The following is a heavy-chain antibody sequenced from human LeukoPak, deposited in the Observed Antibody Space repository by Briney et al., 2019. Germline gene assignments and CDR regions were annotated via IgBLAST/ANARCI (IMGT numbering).Heavy chain of an antibody. CDR3: ARDRDPGYNDSSGYRRVNAFDI. CDR2: ISSSSSTM. CDR1: GFTFSSYS. V-gene: IGHV3-48*04. Sequence: GGSLRLSCAASGFTFSSYSIYWVRQAPGKGLEWVSYISSSSSTMYYADSVKGRFTISRDNAKNSVYLQMNSLRAEDTAVYYCARDRDPGYNDSSGYRRVNAFDIWGQGTMVTVSS. D-gene: IGHD3-22*01. J-gene: IGHJ3*02.